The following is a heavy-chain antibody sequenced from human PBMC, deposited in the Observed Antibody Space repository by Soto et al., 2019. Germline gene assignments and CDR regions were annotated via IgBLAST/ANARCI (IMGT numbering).Heavy chain of an antibody. CDR3: ASRYGSALDI. CDR2: IYYSGST. J-gene: IGHJ3*02. Sequence: QVQLQESGPGLVKPSETLSLTCTVSGGSISSYYWSWIRQPPGKGLEWIGYIYYSGSTNYNPSLKSRVTISVDTAKNQFSLKLSSVTAADTAVYYCASRYGSALDIWGQGTMVTVSS. V-gene: IGHV4-59*01. CDR1: GGSISSYY. D-gene: IGHD3-10*01.